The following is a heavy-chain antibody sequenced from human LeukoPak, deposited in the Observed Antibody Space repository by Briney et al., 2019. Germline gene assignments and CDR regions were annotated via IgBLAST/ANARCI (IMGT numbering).Heavy chain of an antibody. J-gene: IGHJ4*02. CDR2: ISHSGST. CDR3: ASAAVWLAFDN. V-gene: IGHV4-4*02. CDR1: GASIISSNW. Sequence: PSGTLSLTCAVSGASIISSNWWSWVRQPPGKGLEWIGEISHSGSTNYNPSLKSRLTISVDKSKNQFSLSLSSVTAADTAVYYCASAAVWLAFDNWGQGTLVTVSS. D-gene: IGHD3-16*01.